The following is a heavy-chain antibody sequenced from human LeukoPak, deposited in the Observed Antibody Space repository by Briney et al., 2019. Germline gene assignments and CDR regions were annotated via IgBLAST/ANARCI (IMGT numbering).Heavy chain of an antibody. Sequence: ASVKVSCKASGYSFTGYYMHWVRQAPGQGLEWMGWINPNSGDTKYTQKFQGRVTMTRDTSISTAYMELTRLRSDDTAVYYCARGGLRVMVYRLYYMDVWGKGTTVTVSS. CDR2: INPNSGDT. D-gene: IGHD2-8*01. CDR1: GYSFTGYY. V-gene: IGHV1-2*02. CDR3: ARGGLRVMVYRLYYMDV. J-gene: IGHJ6*03.